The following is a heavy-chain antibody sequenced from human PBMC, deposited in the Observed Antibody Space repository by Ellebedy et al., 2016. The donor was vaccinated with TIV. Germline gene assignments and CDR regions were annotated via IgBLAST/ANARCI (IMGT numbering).Heavy chain of an antibody. Sequence: GESLKISXAASGFTVRSYWMHWVRQVPGKGPVWVSAISGSGGGTYYADSVKGRFIITRDNSKNTLYLQMNSLRAEDTAVYFCARFSTFSFFGWFDTWGQGTQVTVSS. CDR1: GFTVRSYW. J-gene: IGHJ5*02. CDR2: ISGSGGGT. CDR3: ARFSTFSFFGWFDT. D-gene: IGHD2/OR15-2a*01. V-gene: IGHV3-23*01.